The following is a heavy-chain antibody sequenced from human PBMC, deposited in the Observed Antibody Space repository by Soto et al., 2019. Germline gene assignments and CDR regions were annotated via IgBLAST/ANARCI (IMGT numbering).Heavy chain of an antibody. CDR2: IKQDGSEK. J-gene: IGHJ5*02. V-gene: IGHV3-7*01. Sequence: GESLKISCAASGFTFSSYWMSWVRQAPGKGLEWVANIKQDGSEKYYVDSVKGRFTISRDNAKNSLYLQMNSLRAEDTAVYYCARDGDYYDFWSGYYRISNWFDPWGQGTLVTVSS. D-gene: IGHD3-3*01. CDR1: GFTFSSYW. CDR3: ARDGDYYDFWSGYYRISNWFDP.